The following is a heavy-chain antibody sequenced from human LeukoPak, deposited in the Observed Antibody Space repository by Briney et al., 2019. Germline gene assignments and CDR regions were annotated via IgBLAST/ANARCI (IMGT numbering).Heavy chain of an antibody. V-gene: IGHV4-30-4*01. CDR3: VRGAGYDYVWGKTYYFDH. Sequence: SQTLSLTCTVSGGSLTSGDYYWNWIRQTPGKGLEWIGYIYDSGLTYFNPSLGSRLSMSVETSSNQFSLKLSSVTAADTAVYFCVRGAGYDYVWGKTYYFDHWGRGTLVTVSS. CDR2: IYDSGLT. J-gene: IGHJ4*02. D-gene: IGHD3-16*01. CDR1: GGSLTSGDYY.